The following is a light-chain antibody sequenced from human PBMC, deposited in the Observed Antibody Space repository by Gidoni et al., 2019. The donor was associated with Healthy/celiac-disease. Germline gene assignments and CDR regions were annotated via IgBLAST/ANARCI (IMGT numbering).Light chain of an antibody. Sequence: DIQMTPSPSSVSASVGDRVTITCRASQGISSWLAWYQQQQGKAPKLLIYAASSLQSGGPSRFSGSGSGTDFTITSRSLQPEDFATYYCKQANSFPITFGQGTRLEIK. CDR1: QGISSW. CDR3: KQANSFPIT. CDR2: AAS. J-gene: IGKJ5*01. V-gene: IGKV1-12*01.